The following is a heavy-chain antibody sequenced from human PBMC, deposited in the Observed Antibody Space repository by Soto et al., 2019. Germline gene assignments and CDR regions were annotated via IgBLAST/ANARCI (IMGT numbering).Heavy chain of an antibody. CDR3: ARDRKGVWNYLFPTLIDY. Sequence: ASVKVSCKASGYTFTSYAMHWVRQAPGQRLEWMGWINAGNGNTKYSQKFQGRVTITRDTSASTAYMELGSLRSEDTAVYYCARDRKGVWNYLFPTLIDYWGQGTLVTVSS. J-gene: IGHJ4*02. CDR2: INAGNGNT. CDR1: GYTFTSYA. V-gene: IGHV1-3*01. D-gene: IGHD1-7*01.